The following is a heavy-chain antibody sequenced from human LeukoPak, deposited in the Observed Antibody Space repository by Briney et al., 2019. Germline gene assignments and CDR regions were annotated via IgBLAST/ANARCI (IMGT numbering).Heavy chain of an antibody. Sequence: GGSLRLSCAASGFTFSSYGMHWVRQAPGKGLEWVAFIRYDGSNKYYADSVKGRFTISRDNSKNTLYLQMNSLRAEDTALYYCAKGLWQWLATVVDTDYYYGMDVWGQGTTVTVSS. CDR3: AKGLWQWLATVVDTDYYYGMDV. CDR2: IRYDGSNK. CDR1: GFTFSSYG. D-gene: IGHD6-19*01. J-gene: IGHJ6*02. V-gene: IGHV3-30*02.